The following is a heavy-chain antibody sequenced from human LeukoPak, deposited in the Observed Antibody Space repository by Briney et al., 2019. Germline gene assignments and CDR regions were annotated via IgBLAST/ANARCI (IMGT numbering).Heavy chain of an antibody. CDR1: GGSISSSSYY. V-gene: IGHV4-39*01. CDR3: ARSVGVAAAGTWSYYLDY. CDR2: IYYSGST. J-gene: IGHJ4*02. D-gene: IGHD6-13*01. Sequence: SETLSLTCTVSGGSISSSSYYWGWLRQPPGKGLGWIGSIYYSGSTYYNPSLKRRVTISENTSKNQYTLKRSSVTAADTAVYYCARSVGVAAAGTWSYYLDYWGQGTLVTVSS.